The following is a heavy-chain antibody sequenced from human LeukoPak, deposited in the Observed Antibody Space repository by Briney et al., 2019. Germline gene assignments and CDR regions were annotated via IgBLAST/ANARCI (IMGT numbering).Heavy chain of an antibody. Sequence: GGSLRLSCAASGFTFSSYGMHWVRQAPGKGLEWVAFIRYDGSNKYYADSVKGRFTISRDNSKNTLYLQMNSLRAEDTAVYYCAKDQPRQPYYYDSSGYYCHYWGQGTLVTVSS. CDR2: IRYDGSNK. CDR3: AKDQPRQPYYYDSSGYYCHY. V-gene: IGHV3-30*02. D-gene: IGHD3-22*01. J-gene: IGHJ4*02. CDR1: GFTFSSYG.